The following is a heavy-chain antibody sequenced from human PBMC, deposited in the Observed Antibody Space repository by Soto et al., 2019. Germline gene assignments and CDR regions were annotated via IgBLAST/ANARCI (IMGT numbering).Heavy chain of an antibody. Sequence: ASVKVSCKASGYTFTSYAMQWVRQAPGQRLEWMGWINAGNGNTKYSQKFQGRVTITRDTSASTAYMELSSLRSEDTAVYYCARDPVVPAAGIDYWGQGTLVTVSS. CDR2: INAGNGNT. CDR1: GYTFTSYA. J-gene: IGHJ4*02. V-gene: IGHV1-3*01. CDR3: ARDPVVPAAGIDY. D-gene: IGHD2-2*01.